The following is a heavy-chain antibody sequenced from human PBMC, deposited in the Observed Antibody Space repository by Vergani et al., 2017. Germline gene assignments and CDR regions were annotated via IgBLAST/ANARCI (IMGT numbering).Heavy chain of an antibody. CDR2: ISSSSSYT. D-gene: IGHD3-22*01. J-gene: IGHJ4*02. CDR3: ARDLLIEMDSSGYYPNDY. CDR1: GFTFSDYY. V-gene: IGHV3-11*05. Sequence: QVQLVESGGGLVKPGGSLRLSCAASGFTFSDYYMSWLRQAPGKGLEWVSYISSSSSYTNYADSVKGRFTISSDNAKNSLYLQMNSLRAEDTAVYYCARDLLIEMDSSGYYPNDYWGQGTLVTVSS.